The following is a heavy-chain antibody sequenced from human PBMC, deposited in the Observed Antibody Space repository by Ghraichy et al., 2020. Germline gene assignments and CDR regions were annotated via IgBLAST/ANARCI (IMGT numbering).Heavy chain of an antibody. V-gene: IGHV2-5*02. CDR2: IYWEDDK. D-gene: IGHD3-10*01. CDR1: GRWVG. CDR3: VHIGFSYAFDM. J-gene: IGHJ3*02. Sequence: SGPTLVKPENALALICTLAGRWVGVGCIRQPPEKALEWLALIYWEDDKRYSPSLKSRLTVTKVTSKKQVVLTMTNMDPVYTATYYSVHIGFSYAFDMWGQGTMVTVSS.